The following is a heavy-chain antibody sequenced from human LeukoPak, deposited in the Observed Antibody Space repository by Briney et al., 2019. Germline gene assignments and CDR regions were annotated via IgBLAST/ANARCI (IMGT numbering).Heavy chain of an antibody. CDR3: ARDREQVRGVFYNHYYGMDV. Sequence: ASVKVSCKASGYTFTNYGMHWVRQAPGQRLEWMGWINAGNGNTKYSQKFQGRVTINRDTPASTAYVELSSLRSEDTAVYYCARDREQVRGVFYNHYYGMDVWGQGTTVTVSS. CDR1: GYTFTNYG. CDR2: INAGNGNT. J-gene: IGHJ6*02. V-gene: IGHV1-3*01. D-gene: IGHD3-10*01.